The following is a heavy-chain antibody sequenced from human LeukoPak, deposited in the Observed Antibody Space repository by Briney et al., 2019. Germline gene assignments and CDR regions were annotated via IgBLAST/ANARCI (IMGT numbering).Heavy chain of an antibody. CDR2: ISGSGGST. Sequence: AISGSGGSTYYADSVKGRFTISRDNSKNTLYLQMNSLRAEDTAVYYCARDRLKWELLQGFDYWGQGTLVTVSS. D-gene: IGHD1-26*01. CDR3: ARDRLKWELLQGFDY. J-gene: IGHJ4*02. V-gene: IGHV3-23*01.